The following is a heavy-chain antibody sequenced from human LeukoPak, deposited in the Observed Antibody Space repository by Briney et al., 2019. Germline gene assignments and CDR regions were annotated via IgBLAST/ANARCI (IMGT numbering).Heavy chain of an antibody. Sequence: GGSLRLSCAASGFTISNYGMHWVRQAPGKGLEWVAFMRYDGINVYYADSVKGRFTISRDNSKNTLFLQMNSLRAEDTAVYYCAKRRGLELLYYYYMDVWGKGTTVTVSS. V-gene: IGHV3-30*02. CDR1: GFTISNYG. CDR2: MRYDGINV. CDR3: AKRRGLELLYYYYMDV. J-gene: IGHJ6*03. D-gene: IGHD1-7*01.